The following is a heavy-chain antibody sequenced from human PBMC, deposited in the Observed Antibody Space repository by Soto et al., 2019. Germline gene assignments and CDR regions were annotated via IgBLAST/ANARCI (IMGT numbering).Heavy chain of an antibody. V-gene: IGHV1-18*04. CDR3: ARSMATIGGSWFDP. J-gene: IGHJ5*02. CDR2: ISSYNGDT. Sequence: QVQLVQSGAEVKKPGASVKVSCKASGYTFTSYGISWVRQAPGQGLEWMGWISSYNGDTNYAQNLQGRVTMTTDTSTSTADMELRRLRADDTAVYYCARSMATIGGSWFDPWGQGTLVTVSS. D-gene: IGHD5-12*01. CDR1: GYTFTSYG.